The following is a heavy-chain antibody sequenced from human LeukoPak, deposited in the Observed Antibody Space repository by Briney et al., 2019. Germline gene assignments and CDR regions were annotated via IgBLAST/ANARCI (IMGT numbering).Heavy chain of an antibody. Sequence: PGGSLRLSCAASGFTVSSNYMNWVRQAPGKGLEWVSYISSSGSTIYYADSVKGRFTISRDNAKNSLYLQMNSLRAEDTAVYYCARRLRRNYFDYWGQGTLVTVSS. J-gene: IGHJ4*02. CDR3: ARRLRRNYFDY. V-gene: IGHV3-48*03. CDR2: ISSSGSTI. D-gene: IGHD4-17*01. CDR1: GFTVSSNY.